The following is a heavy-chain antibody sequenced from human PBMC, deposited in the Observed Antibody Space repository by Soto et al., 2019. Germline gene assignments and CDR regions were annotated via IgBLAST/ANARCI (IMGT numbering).Heavy chain of an antibody. D-gene: IGHD2-15*01. CDR1: GFTFSSYA. CDR3: AKFYFPHEVEAAPWFDP. CDR2: ISGSGGST. J-gene: IGHJ5*02. V-gene: IGHV3-23*01. Sequence: EVQLLESGGGLVQPGGSLRLSCAASGFTFSSYAMSWVRQAPGKGLEWVSAISGSGGSTYYADSVKGRFTISRDNSKNTVYLQMNSLRAEDTAVYYCAKFYFPHEVEAAPWFDPWGQGTLVTVSS.